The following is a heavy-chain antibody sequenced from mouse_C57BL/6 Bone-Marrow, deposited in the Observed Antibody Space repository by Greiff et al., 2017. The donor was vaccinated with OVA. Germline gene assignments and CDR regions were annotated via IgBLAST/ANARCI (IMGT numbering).Heavy chain of an antibody. CDR3: ARIYDGPMDY. D-gene: IGHD2-3*01. CDR2: IDPADGNT. V-gene: IGHV14-3*01. J-gene: IGHJ4*01. Sequence: VQLQQSVAELVRPGASVKLSCTASGFTIKNSYMHWVKQRPEQGLEWIGRIDPADGNTKYAPKFKGKATLTADTSSNTAYLQLISLASEDTSIYYCARIYDGPMDYWGQGTSVTVSS. CDR1: GFTIKNSY.